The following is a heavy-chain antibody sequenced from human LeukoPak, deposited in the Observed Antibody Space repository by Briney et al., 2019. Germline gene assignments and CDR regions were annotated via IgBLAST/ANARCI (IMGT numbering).Heavy chain of an antibody. Sequence: GGSLRLSCAASGFTVSSYAMNWVRQAPGKVLEWVATISTSGGSTYYADFVKGRFTISRDNSKNTLYLQMNSLRAEDTAVYYCAKPKDIVVVVAALDYWGQGTLVTVSS. D-gene: IGHD2-15*01. V-gene: IGHV3-23*01. CDR1: GFTVSSYA. CDR3: AKPKDIVVVVAALDY. CDR2: ISTSGGST. J-gene: IGHJ4*02.